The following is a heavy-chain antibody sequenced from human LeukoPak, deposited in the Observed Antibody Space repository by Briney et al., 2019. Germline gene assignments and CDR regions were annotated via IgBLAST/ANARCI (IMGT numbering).Heavy chain of an antibody. V-gene: IGHV3-30*02. Sequence: GGSLRLSCAASGSNYGMHWVRQAPGKGLEWVAFIRYDGSNKYYADSVKGRFTISRDNSKNTLYLQMNSLRAEDTAVYYCAKDWRNWNLVYWGQGTLVTVSS. CDR3: AKDWRNWNLVY. CDR1: GSNYG. D-gene: IGHD1-1*01. CDR2: IRYDGSNK. J-gene: IGHJ4*02.